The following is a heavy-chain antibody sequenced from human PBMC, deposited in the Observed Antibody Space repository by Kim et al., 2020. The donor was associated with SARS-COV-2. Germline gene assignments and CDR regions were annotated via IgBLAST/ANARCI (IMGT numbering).Heavy chain of an antibody. D-gene: IGHD5-12*01. J-gene: IGHJ4*02. CDR3: ARVYSGYDWKGYYFDY. V-gene: IGHV4-59*01. Sequence: SETLSLTCTVSGGSISSYYWSWIRQPPGKGLEWIGYIYYSGSTNYNPSLKSRVTISVDTSKNQFSLKLSSVTAADTAVYYCARVYSGYDWKGYYFDYWGQGTLVTVSS. CDR1: GGSISSYY. CDR2: IYYSGST.